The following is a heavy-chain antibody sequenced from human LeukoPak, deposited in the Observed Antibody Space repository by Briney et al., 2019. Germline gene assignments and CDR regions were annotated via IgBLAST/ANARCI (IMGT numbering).Heavy chain of an antibody. V-gene: IGHV3-66*01. CDR3: ASTFSTRDAFDI. CDR2: IYSGGIT. D-gene: IGHD2-2*01. Sequence: PGGSLRLSCAASGFTVSSNYMSWVRQAPWKGLEWVSVIYSGGITYYADSVKGRFTISRDNSKNTLYLQMNSLRDEDTAVYYCASTFSTRDAFDIWGQGTMVTVSS. J-gene: IGHJ3*02. CDR1: GFTVSSNY.